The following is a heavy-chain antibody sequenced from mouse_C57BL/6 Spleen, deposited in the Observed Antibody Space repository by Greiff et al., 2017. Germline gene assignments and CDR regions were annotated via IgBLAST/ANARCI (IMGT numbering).Heavy chain of an antibody. CDR1: GYTFTSYT. CDR2: INPSSGYP. D-gene: IGHD1-2*01. Sequence: QVQLQQSGAELARPGASVKMSCKASGYTFTSYTMHWVKQRPGQGLEWIGYINPSSGYPKYNQKFKDKATLTADKSSSTAYMQLSSLTSEDSAVYYCARYFIYAMDYWGQGTSVTVSS. J-gene: IGHJ4*01. V-gene: IGHV1-4*01. CDR3: ARYFIYAMDY.